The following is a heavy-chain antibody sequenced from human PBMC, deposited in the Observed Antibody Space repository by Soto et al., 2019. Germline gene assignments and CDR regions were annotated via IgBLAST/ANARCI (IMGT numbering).Heavy chain of an antibody. J-gene: IGHJ4*02. V-gene: IGHV3-23*01. D-gene: IGHD6-19*01. CDR2: ISGRGGST. Sequence: EVQLLESGGGLVQPGGSLRLSCAASGFTFSSYAMSWVRQAPGKGLEWVSDISGRGGSTNYADSVKGRFTISRDNSKNTLYLQMNSLRAEDTAVYYCPKIRAVAGLFDYWGQGTLVTVSS. CDR1: GFTFSSYA. CDR3: PKIRAVAGLFDY.